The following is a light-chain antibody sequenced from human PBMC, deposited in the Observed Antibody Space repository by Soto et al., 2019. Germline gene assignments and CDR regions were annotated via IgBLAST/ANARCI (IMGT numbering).Light chain of an antibody. CDR1: QSVRKN. V-gene: IGKV3-15*01. CDR2: GTS. J-gene: IGKJ1*01. Sequence: EIVIPQSPGTLSLSPGEPATPSCRASQSVRKNLAWYQQKPGQAPRLLIYGTSNRATGIPDRISGSRSGTEFTLTISSLQSEDFGVYYCQQFDDWPTFGQGTKVDI. CDR3: QQFDDWPT.